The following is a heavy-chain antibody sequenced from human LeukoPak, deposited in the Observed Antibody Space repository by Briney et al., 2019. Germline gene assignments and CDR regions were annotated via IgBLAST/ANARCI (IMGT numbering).Heavy chain of an antibody. CDR3: ARMASSGYDLGY. J-gene: IGHJ4*02. CDR1: GGSISGYY. Sequence: SETLSLTCTVSGGSISGYYYNWIRQPPGKGLEWIGYIFYTGSTYYTPSLKSRVTISVDTSENQFSLKLNSVTAADTAVYYCARMASSGYDLGYWGQGTLVIVSS. V-gene: IGHV4-59*04. D-gene: IGHD5-12*01. CDR2: IFYTGST.